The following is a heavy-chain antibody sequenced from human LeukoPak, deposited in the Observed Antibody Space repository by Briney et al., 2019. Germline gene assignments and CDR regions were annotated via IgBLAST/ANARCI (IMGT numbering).Heavy chain of an antibody. CDR3: ARTPDSYYDFWSGYYTPTPDY. CDR2: IYPGDSDT. D-gene: IGHD3-3*01. J-gene: IGHJ4*02. V-gene: IGHV5-51*01. CDR1: GYSFTSYW. Sequence: GESLKISCKGSGYSFTSYWIGWVRHMPGKGLEWMGSIYPGDSDTRYSPSFQGQVTISADKSISTAYLQWSSLKASDTAMYYCARTPDSYYDFWSGYYTPTPDYWGQGTLVTVSS.